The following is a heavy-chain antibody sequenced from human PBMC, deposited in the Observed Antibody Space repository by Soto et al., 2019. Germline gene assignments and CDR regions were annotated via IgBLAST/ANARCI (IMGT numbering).Heavy chain of an antibody. V-gene: IGHV3-74*02. CDR3: ARGDCVGGSCYSLAGSFYYYMDA. CDR1: GFTFRNYW. D-gene: IGHD2-15*01. CDR2: INSDGSVS. Sequence: EVQLVESGGGLVQPGGSLRLSCAASGFTFRNYWMYWVRQAPGQGLEWVSRINSDGSVSSYADSVKGRLNISRDNVKNTLYLLMDSLRAEDTAVYYCARGDCVGGSCYSLAGSFYYYMDAWGKGTTVTV. J-gene: IGHJ6*03.